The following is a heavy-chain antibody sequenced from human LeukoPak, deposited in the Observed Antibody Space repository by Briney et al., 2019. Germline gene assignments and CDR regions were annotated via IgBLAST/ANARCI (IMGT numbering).Heavy chain of an antibody. Sequence: ASVKVSCKASGYTFTNYYMHWVRQAPGQGLEWMGIINPGGGSTSSAQKFQGRVTMTRDTSTSTVYMELSSLRSEDTAVYYCASAYPSENCSGGSCYSDWFDPWGQGTLVTVYS. D-gene: IGHD2-15*01. CDR1: GYTFTNYY. CDR3: ASAYPSENCSGGSCYSDWFDP. V-gene: IGHV1-46*01. J-gene: IGHJ5*02. CDR2: INPGGGST.